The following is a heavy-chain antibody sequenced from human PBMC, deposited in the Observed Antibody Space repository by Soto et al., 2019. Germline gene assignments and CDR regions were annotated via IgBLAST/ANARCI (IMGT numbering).Heavy chain of an antibody. D-gene: IGHD2-15*01. J-gene: IGHJ4*02. CDR1: GFTFSSYA. V-gene: IGHV3-23*01. Sequence: PGGSLRLSCAASGFTFSSYAMSWVRQAPGKGLEWVSAISGSGGSTYYADSVKGRFTISRDNSKNTLYLQMNSLRAGDTAVYYCAKDIVVVVAATTSFGYWGQGTLVTVSS. CDR3: AKDIVVVVAATTSFGY. CDR2: ISGSGGST.